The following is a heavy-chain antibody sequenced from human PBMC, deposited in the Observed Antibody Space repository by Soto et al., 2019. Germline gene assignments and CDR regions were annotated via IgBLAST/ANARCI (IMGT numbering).Heavy chain of an antibody. Sequence: SVKVSCKASGGTFSSYAISWVRQAPGQGLEWMGGIIPIFGTANYAQKFQGRVTITADKSTSTAYMELSSLRSEDTAVYYCAREYSGYDSLWYFYLWGRGTLVTVS. CDR2: IIPIFGTA. D-gene: IGHD5-12*01. V-gene: IGHV1-69*06. CDR1: GGTFSSYA. J-gene: IGHJ2*01. CDR3: AREYSGYDSLWYFYL.